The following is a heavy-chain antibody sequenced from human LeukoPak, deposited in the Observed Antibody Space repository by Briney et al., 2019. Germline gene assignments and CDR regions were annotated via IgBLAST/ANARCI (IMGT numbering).Heavy chain of an antibody. Sequence: PGGSLRLSCAASGFTFSSYAMHWVRQAPGKGLEYVSAISSNGGSTYYANSVKGRFTISRDNSKNTLYLQMGSLRAEDMAVYYCARHGHYDFWSGYSLDCWGQGTLVTVSS. J-gene: IGHJ4*02. D-gene: IGHD3-3*01. CDR2: ISSNGGST. CDR1: GFTFSSYA. CDR3: ARHGHYDFWSGYSLDC. V-gene: IGHV3-64*01.